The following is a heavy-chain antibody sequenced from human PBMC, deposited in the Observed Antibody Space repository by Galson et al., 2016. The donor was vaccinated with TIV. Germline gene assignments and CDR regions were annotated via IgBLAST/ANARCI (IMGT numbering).Heavy chain of an antibody. V-gene: IGHV1-46*03. CDR1: GYTFTSYY. J-gene: IGHJ6*02. CDR2: INPSGGST. D-gene: IGHD5-18*01. CDR3: AGWIQPELGMDV. Sequence: SVKVSCKASGYTFTSYYMHWVRQAPGQGLEWMGIINPSGGSTSYAQKFQGRVTMTRDTSTSTVYMELSSLRSEDTAVYHCAGWIQPELGMDVWGQGTTVTVSS.